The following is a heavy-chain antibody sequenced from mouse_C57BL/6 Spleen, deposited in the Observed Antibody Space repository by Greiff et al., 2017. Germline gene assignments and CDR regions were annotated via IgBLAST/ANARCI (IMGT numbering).Heavy chain of an antibody. J-gene: IGHJ4*01. CDR1: GFTFTDYY. CDR2: IRNKANGYTT. Sequence: EVQLVESGGGLVQPGGSLSLSCAASGFTFTDYYMSWVRQPPGKALEWLGFIRNKANGYTTEYSASVKGRFTISRDNSQSILYLQMNALRAEDSATYYCARYGGTLYAMDYWGQGTSVTVSS. CDR3: ARYGGTLYAMDY. V-gene: IGHV7-3*01.